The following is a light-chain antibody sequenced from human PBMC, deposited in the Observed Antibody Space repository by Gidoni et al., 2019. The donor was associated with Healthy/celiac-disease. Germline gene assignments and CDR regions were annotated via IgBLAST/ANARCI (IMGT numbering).Light chain of an antibody. J-gene: IGKJ1*01. CDR3: KQYSSYSWT. CDR2: KAS. CDR1: QSISSW. Sequence: DIQMTQSPPTLSAFVGDRVTITCRASQSISSWLAWYQQKPGKAPKLLISKASTLESGDPSRFSGSGAGTEFALTISSLQPDDFATYYCKQYSSYSWTFGQGTKVEIK. V-gene: IGKV1-5*03.